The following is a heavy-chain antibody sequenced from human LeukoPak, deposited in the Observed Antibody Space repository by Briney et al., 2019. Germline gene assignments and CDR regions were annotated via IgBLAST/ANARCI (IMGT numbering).Heavy chain of an antibody. V-gene: IGHV3-53*01. J-gene: IGHJ4*02. CDR2: IYSDGNT. D-gene: IGHD6-13*01. Sequence: GGSLRLSCAASGFTVSSNYINWVRQAPGKGLGWVSVIYSDGNTYYADSVKGRFTISRDDSKNTLYLQMNSLRAEDTAVYYCASQYSSSWSFDYWGQGTLVTVSS. CDR1: GFTVSSNY. CDR3: ASQYSSSWSFDY.